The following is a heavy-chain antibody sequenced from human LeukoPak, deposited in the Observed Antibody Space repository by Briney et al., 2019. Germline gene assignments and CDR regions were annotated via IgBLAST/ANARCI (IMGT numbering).Heavy chain of an antibody. CDR2: IYYTGVT. CDR3: ARGGSGYPLDY. Sequence: SGTLSLTCAVSSGSMSSYYWSWIRQPPGKGLEWIGYIYYTGVTNYSPSLKRRLTISLDTAMKQFSLNLRSVTAAGTAMYYCARGGSGYPLDYWGQGTLVTVSS. CDR1: SGSMSSYY. J-gene: IGHJ4*02. V-gene: IGHV4-59*01. D-gene: IGHD3-22*01.